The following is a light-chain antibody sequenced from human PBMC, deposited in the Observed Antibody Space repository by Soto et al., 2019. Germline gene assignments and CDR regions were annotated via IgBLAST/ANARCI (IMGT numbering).Light chain of an antibody. CDR1: QSVTSDF. V-gene: IGKV3-20*01. Sequence: EIVLTQSPGTLSLSPGERATLSCRASQSVTSDFLAWYQQKPGQAPRLLIYGASTRAAGVPDRFSGSGSGTDFTLTITRLEPEAFAVYYCQQYGRSSLMFTFGQGTKLGV. CDR3: QQYGRSSLMFT. CDR2: GAS. J-gene: IGKJ2*01.